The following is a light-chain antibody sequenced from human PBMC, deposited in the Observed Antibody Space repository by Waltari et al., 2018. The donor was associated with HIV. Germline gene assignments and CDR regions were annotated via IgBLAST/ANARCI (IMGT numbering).Light chain of an antibody. CDR2: WAS. CDR3: QQYSSVPLT. J-gene: IGKJ4*01. Sequence: DIAMTQSPDSLTVSLGERATINCKSSQNILHISNNKNYFGWYQQKPGQPPKLLIYWASTRESGVPDRFSGSGSGTNFTLTISSLQAEDVAIYYCQQYSSVPLTFGGGTKVEI. V-gene: IGKV4-1*01. CDR1: QNILHISNNKNY.